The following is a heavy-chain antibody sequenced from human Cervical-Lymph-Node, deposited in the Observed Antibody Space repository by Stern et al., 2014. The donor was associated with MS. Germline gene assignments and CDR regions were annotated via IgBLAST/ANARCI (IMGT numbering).Heavy chain of an antibody. CDR1: GFTFRNYG. V-gene: IGHV1-18*01. J-gene: IGHJ4*02. CDR3: ARAAGILDF. Sequence: LVESGDEVKKPGASLKVSCKASGFTFRNYGISWVRQAPGQGMEWMGLISTYNGKTKYEQNIQGRVNKTTDTSTSTVYMELRSLRSDDAAVYYFARAAGILDFWGQGTLVIVSS. D-gene: IGHD1-1*01. CDR2: ISTYNGKT.